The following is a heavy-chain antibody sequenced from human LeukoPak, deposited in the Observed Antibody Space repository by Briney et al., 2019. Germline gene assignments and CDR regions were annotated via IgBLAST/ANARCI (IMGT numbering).Heavy chain of an antibody. Sequence: GGSLRLSCAASGFTVSSNYMSWVRQAPGKGLEWVSVIYSGGSTYYADSVKGRFTISRDNSKNTLYLQMNSLRAEDTAVYYCARQLFGRWLQADAFDIWGQGTMVTVSS. CDR1: GFTVSSNY. D-gene: IGHD5-24*01. V-gene: IGHV3-53*01. CDR2: IYSGGST. J-gene: IGHJ3*02. CDR3: ARQLFGRWLQADAFDI.